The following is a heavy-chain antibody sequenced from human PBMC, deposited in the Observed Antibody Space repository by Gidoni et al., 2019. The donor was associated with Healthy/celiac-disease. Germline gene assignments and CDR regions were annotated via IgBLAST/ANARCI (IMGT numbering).Heavy chain of an antibody. J-gene: IGHJ6*02. D-gene: IGHD3-22*01. CDR1: GGSISRYY. V-gene: IGHV4-59*01. Sequence: QVQLQESGPGLVKPSETLSLTCTVSGGSISRYYWSWIRQPPGKGLEWIGYIYYSGSTNYNPSLKSRVTISVDTSKNQFSLKLSSVTAADTAVYYCARDLIYYYDSRPYYYYYYGMDVWGQGTTVTVSS. CDR3: ARDLIYYYDSRPYYYYYYGMDV. CDR2: IYYSGST.